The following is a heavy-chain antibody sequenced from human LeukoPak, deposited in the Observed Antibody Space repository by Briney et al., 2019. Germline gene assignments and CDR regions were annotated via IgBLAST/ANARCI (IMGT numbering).Heavy chain of an antibody. J-gene: IGHJ4*02. V-gene: IGHV3-48*01. CDR1: GFSLSTSS. CDR3: ARDARSHCGTDACYGPYFDY. CDR2: IRGSSTTI. D-gene: IGHD2-2*01. Sequence: GGSLRLSCAASGFSLSTSSMSWGRPTPGGGREWISYIRGSSTTIYYADSVKCRFTISRDNARNSLYLQMNDLRAEDTGVYFCARDARSHCGTDACYGPYFDYWGQGSLVTVSS.